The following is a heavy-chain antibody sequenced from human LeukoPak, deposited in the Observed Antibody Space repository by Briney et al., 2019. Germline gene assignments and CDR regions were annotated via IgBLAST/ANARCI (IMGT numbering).Heavy chain of an antibody. V-gene: IGHV4-30-4*01. CDR2: IYYSGST. Sequence: PSETLSLTCTVSGGSISSGDYYWSWIRQPPGKGLEWIGHIYYSGSTYYNPSLKSRVTISVDTSKNQFSLKLSSVTAADTAVYYCARVPGSSGYYYFGLYYGMDVWGQGTTVTVSS. J-gene: IGHJ6*02. D-gene: IGHD3-22*01. CDR1: GGSISSGDYY. CDR3: ARVPGSSGYYYFGLYYGMDV.